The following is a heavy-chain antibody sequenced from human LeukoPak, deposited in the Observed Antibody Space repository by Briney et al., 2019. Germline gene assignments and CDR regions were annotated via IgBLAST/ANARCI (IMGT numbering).Heavy chain of an antibody. CDR1: GDSIRSAY. D-gene: IGHD3-22*01. Sequence: PSETLSLTCNVSGDSIRSAYWTWIRQPPGKGLEWIGNIYYSGSTNYNPSLKSRVTISVDTSKNQFSLKLNSVTAADTAVYYCARRRDYYHSRGYYPFDIWGHGAMVTVSS. J-gene: IGHJ3*02. V-gene: IGHV4-59*01. CDR2: IYYSGST. CDR3: ARRRDYYHSRGYYPFDI.